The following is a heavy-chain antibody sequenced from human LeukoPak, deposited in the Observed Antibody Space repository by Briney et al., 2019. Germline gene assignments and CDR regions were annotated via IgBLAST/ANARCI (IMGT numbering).Heavy chain of an antibody. CDR2: ISYDGSNK. CDR1: GFTFSSHG. CDR3: AGRSGINYYDSSGYYSDY. V-gene: IGHV3-30*03. J-gene: IGHJ4*02. D-gene: IGHD3-22*01. Sequence: GGSLRLSCAASGFTFSSHGMHWVRQAPGKGLEWVAVISYDGSNKYYADSVKGRFTISRDNSKNTLYLQMNSLRAEDTAVYYCAGRSGINYYDSSGYYSDYWGQGTLVTVSS.